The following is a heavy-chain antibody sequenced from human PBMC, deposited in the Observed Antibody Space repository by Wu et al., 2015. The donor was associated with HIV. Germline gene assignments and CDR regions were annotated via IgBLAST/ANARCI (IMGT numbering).Heavy chain of an antibody. V-gene: IGHV1-2*02. CDR3: ARRLRYQPRNWFDP. Sequence: QVQLVQSGAEVKKPGASVKVSCKASGYTFTGYYMHWVRQAPGQGLEWMGWINPNNGGTNYAQKFQGRVTMTRDTSISTAYMELSRLRSDDTAVYYCARRLRYQPRNWFDPWGQGTLVTVSS. J-gene: IGHJ5*02. CDR1: GYTFTGYY. D-gene: IGHD1-14*01. CDR2: INPNNGGT.